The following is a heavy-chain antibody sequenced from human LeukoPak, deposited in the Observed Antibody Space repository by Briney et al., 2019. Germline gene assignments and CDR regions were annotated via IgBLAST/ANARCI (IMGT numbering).Heavy chain of an antibody. CDR2: VSGSGGDT. CDR1: GFTFNTYA. V-gene: IGHV3-23*01. D-gene: IGHD1-26*01. CDR3: AKLLVGNDYFHH. J-gene: IGHJ4*02. Sequence: GGSLRLSCAASGFTFNTYAMTWVRQAPGKGLEWVAVVSGSGGDTKYADSVKGRLTISRDNSQSTLYLQMGSLRPEGTATYYCAKLLVGNDYFHHWGQGTLVTVSS.